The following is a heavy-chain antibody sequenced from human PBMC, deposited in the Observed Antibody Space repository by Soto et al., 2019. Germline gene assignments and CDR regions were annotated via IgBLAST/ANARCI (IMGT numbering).Heavy chain of an antibody. CDR2: ISSSGTV. V-gene: IGHV4-59*01. CDR1: GGSIRDYF. J-gene: IGHJ6*02. Sequence: SETLSLTCSVSGGSIRDYFWTWIRQSPGRGLEWIGYISSSGTVKYNSSLKSRVTISLDRSRNQFSLKLSSVTVADTAVYFCARDRKLELPGNYYYYGMDVWGQGTTVTVSS. CDR3: ARDRKLELPGNYYYYGMDV. D-gene: IGHD1-7*01.